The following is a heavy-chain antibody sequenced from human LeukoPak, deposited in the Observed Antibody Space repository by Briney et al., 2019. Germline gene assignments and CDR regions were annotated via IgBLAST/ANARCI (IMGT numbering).Heavy chain of an antibody. D-gene: IGHD4-17*01. V-gene: IGHV4-31*03. CDR2: MYYRGST. J-gene: IGHJ3*02. CDR1: GGSISSGGYY. CDR3: ARGFEHFGDYAGLVAFDI. Sequence: SETLSLTCFVSGGSISSGGYYWSWIRQHPGKGLEWIGYMYYRGSTYYNPSLKSRVTASIDTSKNQFSLKLSSVTAADTAVYYCARGFEHFGDYAGLVAFDIWGQGTMVTVSS.